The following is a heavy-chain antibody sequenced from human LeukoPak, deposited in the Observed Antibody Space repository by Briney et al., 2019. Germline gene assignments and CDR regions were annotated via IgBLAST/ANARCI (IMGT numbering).Heavy chain of an antibody. CDR3: ARERLPPDYGDYELDY. J-gene: IGHJ4*02. Sequence: VASVKVSCKASGYTFTGYYMHWVRQAPGQGLEWMGWINPNSGGTNYAQKFQGRVTMTRDTSISTAYMELSRLRSDDTAVYYCARERLPPDYGDYELDYWGQGTLVTVSS. CDR1: GYTFTGYY. CDR2: INPNSGGT. D-gene: IGHD4-17*01. V-gene: IGHV1-2*02.